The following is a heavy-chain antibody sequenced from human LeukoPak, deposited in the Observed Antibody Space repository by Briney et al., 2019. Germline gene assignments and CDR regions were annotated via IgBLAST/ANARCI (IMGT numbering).Heavy chain of an antibody. CDR2: IRYDGSNK. V-gene: IGHV3-30*02. Sequence: GGSLRLSCAASGFSFSTYGMHWVRQAPGKGLEWVAHIRYDGSNKDYADSVKGRFTISRDNSKNTLYLQMNSLRAEDTAVYYCAKPYCSGGSCYHSGYYYYYMDVWGKGTTVTVSS. J-gene: IGHJ6*03. D-gene: IGHD2-15*01. CDR3: AKPYCSGGSCYHSGYYYYYMDV. CDR1: GFSFSTYG.